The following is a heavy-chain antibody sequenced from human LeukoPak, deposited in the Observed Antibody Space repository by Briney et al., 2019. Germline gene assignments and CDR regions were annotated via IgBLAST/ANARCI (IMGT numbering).Heavy chain of an antibody. Sequence: SVTVSFKASGGTFINYAISWVRQPPGQGLEWMGGIIPIFGTANYAQKFQGRVTITTDESTSTAYMELSSLRSEDTAVYYCARAGAYCGGDCYWDYWGQGTLVTVSS. V-gene: IGHV1-69*05. CDR1: GGTFINYA. CDR2: IIPIFGTA. CDR3: ARAGAYCGGDCYWDY. D-gene: IGHD2-21*01. J-gene: IGHJ4*02.